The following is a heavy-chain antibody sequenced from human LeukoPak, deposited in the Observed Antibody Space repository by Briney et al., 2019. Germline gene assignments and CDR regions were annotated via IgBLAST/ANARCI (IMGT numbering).Heavy chain of an antibody. CDR1: GGTFSSYA. V-gene: IGHV1-69*13. CDR2: IIPIFGTA. J-gene: IGHJ4*02. Sequence: SVKVSCKASGGTFSSYAISWVRQAPGQGLEWMGGIIPIFGTANYAQKFQGRVTITADESTSTAYMELSSLRSEDTAVYYCASAGVVVPAAMSPLGYWGQGTLVTVSS. CDR3: ASAGVVVPAAMSPLGY. D-gene: IGHD2-2*01.